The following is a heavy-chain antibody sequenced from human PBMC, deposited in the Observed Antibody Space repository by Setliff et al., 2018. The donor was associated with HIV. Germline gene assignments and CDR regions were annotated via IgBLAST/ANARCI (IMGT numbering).Heavy chain of an antibody. V-gene: IGHV3-53*01. D-gene: IGHD5-12*01. CDR1: GFTFSSYA. J-gene: IGHJ4*02. CDR3: ARVGKDGYNYNYFDY. Sequence: PGGSLRLSCAASGFTFSSYAMNWVRQAPGKGLEWVSVIYSGGSTYYADSVKGRFTISRDNSKNTLYLQMNSLRAEDTAVYYCARVGKDGYNYNYFDYWGQGTLVTVSS. CDR2: IYSGGST.